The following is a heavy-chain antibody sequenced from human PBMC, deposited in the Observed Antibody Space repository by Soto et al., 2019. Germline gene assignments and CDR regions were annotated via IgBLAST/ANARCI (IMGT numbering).Heavy chain of an antibody. CDR1: AYTFTNYG. CDR2: ISAYNGNI. V-gene: IGHV1-18*01. Sequence: QVQLVQSGGEVKKPGASVKVSCKASAYTFTNYGISWVRQAPGQGLEWMGWISAYNGNINYAQKFRGRVTMTTDTSASSAYLEVRSLRSDDTAVYYCARSGGSWNLREFASWGQGTLVTVSS. J-gene: IGHJ4*02. D-gene: IGHD2-15*01. CDR3: ARSGGSWNLREFAS.